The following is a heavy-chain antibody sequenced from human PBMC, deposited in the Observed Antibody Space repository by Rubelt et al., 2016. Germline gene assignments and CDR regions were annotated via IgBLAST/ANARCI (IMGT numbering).Heavy chain of an antibody. V-gene: IGHV1-18*01. Sequence: QVQLVQSGAEVKKPGASVKVSCKASGYTFTSYGISWVRQAPGQGLEWMGWISAYNGKTNYAQKLQGSVTMTTDTSTSTDYMELRSVRSDDTAVYDCARGSRISSSWYYDAFDIWGQGTMVTVSS. J-gene: IGHJ3*02. CDR2: ISAYNGKT. CDR1: GYTFTSYG. D-gene: IGHD6-13*01. CDR3: ARGSRISSSWYYDAFDI.